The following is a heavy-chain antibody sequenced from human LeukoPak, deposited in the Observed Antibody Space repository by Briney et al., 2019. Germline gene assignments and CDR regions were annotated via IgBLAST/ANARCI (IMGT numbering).Heavy chain of an antibody. J-gene: IGHJ1*01. D-gene: IGHD1-26*01. Sequence: PGGSLRLSCAASGLTFSRYAMHWVRQAPGKGLVYVSAITSNGDRTYYANSVKGRFIISRDNSKNTLYLQLGSLRADDMAMYYCATASGSQYAEYFQHWGQGTLVNVSS. V-gene: IGHV3-64*01. CDR1: GLTFSRYA. CDR2: ITSNGDRT. CDR3: ATASGSQYAEYFQH.